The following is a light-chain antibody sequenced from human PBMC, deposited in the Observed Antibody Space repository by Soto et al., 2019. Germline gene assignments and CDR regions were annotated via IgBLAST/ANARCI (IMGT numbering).Light chain of an antibody. Sequence: EIVLTQSPVTLSVSPGERATLSCRASQSINNNYLAWYQQNPGQAPRLLIFGISTRATGVPARFSGSGSGTKFTLIISILHSEDFAVYSWQQYCQWPITFGQGTRLEIK. J-gene: IGKJ5*01. CDR1: QSINNN. CDR2: GIS. V-gene: IGKV3-15*01. CDR3: QQYCQWPIT.